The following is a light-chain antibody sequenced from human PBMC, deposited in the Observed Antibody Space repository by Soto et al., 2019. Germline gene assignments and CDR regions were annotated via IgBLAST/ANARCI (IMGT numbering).Light chain of an antibody. J-gene: IGKJ3*01. Sequence: EIEITQSPGTLSVSPGERATLSCRASQSISVNLAWYQQKPGQAPRLLIYGVSTRATGIPARFSGSESGTEFTLTISSXQSEDFAVYYCQQYNDWPFTFGPGTKVDIK. CDR3: QQYNDWPFT. V-gene: IGKV3-15*01. CDR1: QSISVN. CDR2: GVS.